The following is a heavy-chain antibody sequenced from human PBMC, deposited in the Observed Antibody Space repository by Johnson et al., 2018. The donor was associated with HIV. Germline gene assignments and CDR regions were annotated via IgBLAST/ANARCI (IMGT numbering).Heavy chain of an antibody. CDR1: GSTFSSYA. CDR3: ARGFDAFDI. CDR2: ISGSGGRT. V-gene: IGHV3-23*04. J-gene: IGHJ3*02. Sequence: VQLVESGGGLVQPGGSLRLSCAASGSTFSSYAMSWVRQAPGNGLEWVSAISGSGGRTYYADPVKGRFTISRDNAKNSLYLQMNSLRVEDTAVYYCARGFDAFDIWGQGTMVTVSS.